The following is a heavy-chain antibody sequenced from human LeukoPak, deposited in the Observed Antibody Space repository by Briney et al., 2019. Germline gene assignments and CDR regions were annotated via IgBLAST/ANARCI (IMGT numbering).Heavy chain of an antibody. D-gene: IGHD3-10*01. CDR3: ARSSGGFGELFNFDY. J-gene: IGHJ4*02. CDR2: ISSNGGST. V-gene: IGHV3-64*01. Sequence: GGSLRLSCAASGFTFSSYAMHWVRQAPGKGLEYVSAISSNGGSTYYANSVKGRFTISRDNSKNTLYLQMGSLRAEDMAVYYCARSSGGFGELFNFDYWGQGTLVTVSS. CDR1: GFTFSSYA.